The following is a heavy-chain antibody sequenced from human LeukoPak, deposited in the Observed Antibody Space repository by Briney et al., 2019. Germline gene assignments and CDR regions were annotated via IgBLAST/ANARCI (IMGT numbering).Heavy chain of an antibody. Sequence: GGSLRLSCSASGFTFSNYAMHWVRQAPGKRLEYVSAIGSTGDSTYYADSVKGRFTISRDNSKNTLYLQMSSLRAEDTALYHCANTHRSGSYDYWGQGTLVTVSS. D-gene: IGHD3-10*01. J-gene: IGHJ4*02. CDR3: ANTHRSGSYDY. CDR2: IGSTGDST. V-gene: IGHV3-64D*06. CDR1: GFTFSNYA.